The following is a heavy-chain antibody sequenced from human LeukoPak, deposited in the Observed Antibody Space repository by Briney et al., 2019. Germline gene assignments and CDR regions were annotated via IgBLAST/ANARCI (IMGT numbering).Heavy chain of an antibody. V-gene: IGHV3-30*02. CDR1: GFTFSSYA. D-gene: IGHD6-13*01. J-gene: IGHJ4*02. Sequence: GGSLRLSCAASGFTFSSYAMHWVRQAPGKGLEWVASIWFDASNKYYADSVKGRFTISRDNSKNTLYLQMNSLRPEDTAVYYCARASSSWSFFDYWGQGTLVTVSP. CDR2: IWFDASNK. CDR3: ARASSSWSFFDY.